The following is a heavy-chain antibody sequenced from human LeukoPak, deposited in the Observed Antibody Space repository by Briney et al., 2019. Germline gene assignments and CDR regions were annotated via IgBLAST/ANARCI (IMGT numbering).Heavy chain of an antibody. V-gene: IGHV3-15*01. CDR3: TTSDYYYYYGMDV. CDR2: IKSKTDGGTT. CDR1: GFTFSNAW. J-gene: IGHJ6*04. Sequence: GGSLRLSCAASGFTFSNAWMSWVRQAPGKGLEWVGRIKSKTDGGTTDYAAPAKGRFTISRDDSKNTLYLQMNSLKTEDTAVYYCTTSDYYYYYGMDVWGKGTTVTVSS.